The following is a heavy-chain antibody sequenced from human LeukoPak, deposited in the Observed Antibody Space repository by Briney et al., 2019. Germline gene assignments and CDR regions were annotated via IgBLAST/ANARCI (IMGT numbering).Heavy chain of an antibody. CDR2: ISSGSGSAV. D-gene: IGHD5-18*01. CDR1: GFPFTTYT. CDR3: ATRRGSSSV. Sequence: GGSLRLSCVASGFPFTTYTMNWVCQSPGKGLEWISFISSGSGSAVYYADSVKGRFTVSRDNAKNSLFLQMNSLRDEDTAVYYCATRRGSSSVWGQGTMVTVSS. J-gene: IGHJ3*01. V-gene: IGHV3-48*02.